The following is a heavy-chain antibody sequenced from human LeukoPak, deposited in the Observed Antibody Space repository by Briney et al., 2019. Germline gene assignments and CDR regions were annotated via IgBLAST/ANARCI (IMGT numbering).Heavy chain of an antibody. CDR1: GFTFSSYA. CDR2: ISGSGGST. J-gene: IGHJ3*02. Sequence: GGSLRLSCAASGFTFSSYAMSWVRQAPGKGLEWVSAISGSGGSTYYADSVKGRFTISRDNSKNTLYLQMSSLRAEDTAVYYCAKIESITMIVVVGDAFDIWGQGTMVTVSS. V-gene: IGHV3-23*01. D-gene: IGHD3-22*01. CDR3: AKIESITMIVVVGDAFDI.